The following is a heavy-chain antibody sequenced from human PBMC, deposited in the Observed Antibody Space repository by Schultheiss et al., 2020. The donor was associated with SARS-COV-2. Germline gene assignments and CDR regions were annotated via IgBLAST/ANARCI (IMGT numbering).Heavy chain of an antibody. J-gene: IGHJ6*03. V-gene: IGHV4-61*03. CDR2: INHSGST. Sequence: SETLSLTCTVSGGSVSSGSYYWSWIRQPPGKGLEWIGEINHSGSTNYNPSLKSRVTISVDTSKDHFSLKLTSVTATDTAVYYCARSGSYYYMNVWGKGTTVTVSS. D-gene: IGHD3-10*01. CDR3: ARSGSYYYMNV. CDR1: GGSVSSGSYY.